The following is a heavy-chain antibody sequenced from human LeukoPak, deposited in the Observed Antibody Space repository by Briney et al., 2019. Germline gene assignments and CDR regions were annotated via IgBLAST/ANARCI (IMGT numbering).Heavy chain of an antibody. J-gene: IGHJ4*02. Sequence: SETLSLTCTVSGGSVSSGSYYWSWIRQPPGKGLEWIGYMSYSGSTNYNPSLKSRVTISVDTSKNQFSLKLSSVTAADTAVYHCARGTRHSSGFQPVDYWGQGTLATVSS. D-gene: IGHD6-19*01. CDR2: MSYSGST. CDR3: ARGTRHSSGFQPVDY. CDR1: GGSVSSGSYY. V-gene: IGHV4-61*01.